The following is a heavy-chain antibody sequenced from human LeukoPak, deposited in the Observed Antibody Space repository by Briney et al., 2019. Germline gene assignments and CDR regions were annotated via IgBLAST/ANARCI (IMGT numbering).Heavy chain of an antibody. D-gene: IGHD6-19*01. CDR2: ISYDGSNK. CDR3: AREPLEALAGTSDY. CDR1: GFTFSSYA. J-gene: IGHJ4*02. V-gene: IGHV3-30*04. Sequence: GGSLRLSCAASGFTFSSYAMHWVRQAPGKGLEWVAVISYDGSNKYYADSVKGRFTVSRDNAKNSLYLQMNSLRAEDTAVYYCAREPLEALAGTSDYWGQGTLVTVSS.